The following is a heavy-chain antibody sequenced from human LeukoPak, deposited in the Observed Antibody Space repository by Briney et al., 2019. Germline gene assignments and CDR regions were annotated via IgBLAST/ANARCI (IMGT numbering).Heavy chain of an antibody. J-gene: IGHJ5*02. CDR1: GYTFTGYY. D-gene: IGHD2-15*01. CDR3: ARDFCSGGSCTNWFDP. Sequence: ASVKVSCKASGYTFTGYYMHWVRQAPGQGLEWMGWINPNSGGTNYAQKFQGRVTMTRDTSISTAYMELSRLRSDDTAVYYCARDFCSGGSCTNWFDPWGQGTLVTVSS. CDR2: INPNSGGT. V-gene: IGHV1-2*02.